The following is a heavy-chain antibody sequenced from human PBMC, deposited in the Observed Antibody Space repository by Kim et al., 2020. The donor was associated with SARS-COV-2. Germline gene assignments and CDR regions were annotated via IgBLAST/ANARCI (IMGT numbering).Heavy chain of an antibody. Sequence: GGSLRLSCAASGFTFDDYTMHWVRQAPGKGLEWVSLISWDGGSTYYADSVKGRFTISRDNSKNSLYLQMNSLRTEDTALYYCAKDIFETRDYYDSSGSFDYWGQGTLVTVSS. CDR2: ISWDGGST. V-gene: IGHV3-43*01. J-gene: IGHJ4*02. CDR1: GFTFDDYT. D-gene: IGHD3-22*01. CDR3: AKDIFETRDYYDSSGSFDY.